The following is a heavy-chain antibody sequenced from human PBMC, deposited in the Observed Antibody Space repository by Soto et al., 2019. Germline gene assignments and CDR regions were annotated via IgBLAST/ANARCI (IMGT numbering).Heavy chain of an antibody. Sequence: SETLSLTCTVSGDSISSYYWSWIRQPPGKGLEWIGYIHYSGSTYYNPSLKSRVTISVDTSKNQFSLKLSSVTAADTAVYYCARHPITMIETGGIWFDPWGQGTLVTVSS. D-gene: IGHD3-22*01. CDR3: ARHPITMIETGGIWFDP. V-gene: IGHV4-59*04. J-gene: IGHJ5*02. CDR1: GDSISSYY. CDR2: IHYSGST.